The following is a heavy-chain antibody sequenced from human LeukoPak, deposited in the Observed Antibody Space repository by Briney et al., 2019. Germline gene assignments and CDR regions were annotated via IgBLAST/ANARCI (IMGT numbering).Heavy chain of an antibody. CDR1: GYTFTGYY. J-gene: IGHJ3*02. CDR2: IDPNSGGT. V-gene: IGHV1-2*02. CDR3: ARASYHDFNRMTFDI. D-gene: IGHD3-3*01. Sequence: ASVKVSCKASGYTFTGYYMHWVRQAPGQGLEWMGWIDPNSGGTNYAQKFQGRVTMTRDTSISTAYMELSRLRSDDTAVYYCARASYHDFNRMTFDIWGQGTMVTVSS.